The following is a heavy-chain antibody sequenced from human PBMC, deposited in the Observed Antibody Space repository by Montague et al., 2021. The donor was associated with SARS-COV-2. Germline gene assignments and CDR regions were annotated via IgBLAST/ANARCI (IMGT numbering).Heavy chain of an antibody. CDR1: GFSLSTIGVC. Sequence: PALVKPTQTLTLTCTFSGFSLSTIGVCSCWIRPPPGKALECLALIYLDDDKRYSPSLKGRLTITKDTSKNQVVLTMANMAPVDTATYYCARSYYDILTGYSKDFDYWGQGTLVTVSS. J-gene: IGHJ4*02. D-gene: IGHD3-9*01. V-gene: IGHV2-5*02. CDR3: ARSYYDILTGYSKDFDY. CDR2: IYLDDDK.